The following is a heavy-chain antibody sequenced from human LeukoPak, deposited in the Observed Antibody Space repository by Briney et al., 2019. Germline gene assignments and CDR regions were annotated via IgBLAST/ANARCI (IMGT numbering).Heavy chain of an antibody. V-gene: IGHV4-61*01. D-gene: IGHD3-22*01. Sequence: SETLSLTCTVSGGSVSSGSYYWSWIRQPPGKGLEWIGYIYYSGSTNYNPSLKSRVTKSVDTSKNQFSLKLSSVTAADTAVYYCARGPGPRMIVVVIRVGHALDIWGQGTMVTVSS. CDR1: GGSVSSGSYY. CDR3: ARGPGPRMIVVVIRVGHALDI. J-gene: IGHJ3*02. CDR2: IYYSGST.